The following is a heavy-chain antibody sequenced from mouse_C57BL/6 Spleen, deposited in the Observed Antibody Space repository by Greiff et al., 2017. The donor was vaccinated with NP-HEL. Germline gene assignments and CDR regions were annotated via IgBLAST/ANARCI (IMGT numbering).Heavy chain of an antibody. CDR3: ARGPYDYDERTWFAY. J-gene: IGHJ3*01. CDR2: IDPSDSYT. CDR1: GYTFTSYW. V-gene: IGHV1-50*01. Sequence: QVQLQQSGAELVKPGASVKLSCKASGYTFTSYWMQWVKQRPGQGLEWIGEIDPSDSYTNYNQKFKGKATLTVDTSSSTAYMQLSSLTSEDSAVYYCARGPYDYDERTWFAYWGQGTLVTVSA. D-gene: IGHD2-4*01.